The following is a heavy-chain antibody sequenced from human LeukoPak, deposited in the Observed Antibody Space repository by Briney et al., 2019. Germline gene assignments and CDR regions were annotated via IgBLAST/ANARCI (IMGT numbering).Heavy chain of an antibody. CDR2: IYYSGNT. Sequence: PSETLSLTCTVSGGSISSSSYYWGWIRQPPGKGLEWIGIIYYSGNTYYNPSLKSRVTISVDTSKNQFSLKLSSVTAADTAVYYCARFPTVYCSIVSCYLPFWGQGTMVTVSS. D-gene: IGHD2-15*01. J-gene: IGHJ3*01. CDR3: ARFPTVYCSIVSCYLPF. V-gene: IGHV4-39*07. CDR1: GGSISSSSYY.